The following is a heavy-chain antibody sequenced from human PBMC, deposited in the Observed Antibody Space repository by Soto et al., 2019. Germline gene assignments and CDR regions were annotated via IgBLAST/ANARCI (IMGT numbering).Heavy chain of an antibody. J-gene: IGHJ6*02. V-gene: IGHV3-15*07. CDR2: IKSKTDGGTT. D-gene: IGHD1-7*01. Sequence: LRLSCAASGFTFSNAWMNWVRQAPGKGLEWVGRIKSKTDGGTTDYAAPVKGRFTISRDDSKNTLYLQMNSLKTEDTAVYYCIICITGTTSLVYYYYGMEVWGQGTTVTVPS. CDR3: IICITGTTSLVYYYYGMEV. CDR1: GFTFSNAW.